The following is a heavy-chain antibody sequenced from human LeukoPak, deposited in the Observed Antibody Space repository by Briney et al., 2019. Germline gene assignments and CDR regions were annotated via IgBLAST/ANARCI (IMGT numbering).Heavy chain of an antibody. V-gene: IGHV3-23*01. J-gene: IGHJ4*02. CDR3: AKDGPPRDYDSSGSYHFDY. CDR2: ISGSGGST. CDR1: GFTFSSYA. D-gene: IGHD3-22*01. Sequence: GGSLRLSCAASGFTFSSYAMSWVRQAPGKGLEWVSAISGSGGSTYYADSVKGRFTISRDNSKNTLYLQMNSLRAEDTAVYYCAKDGPPRDYDSSGSYHFDYWGQGTLVTVSS.